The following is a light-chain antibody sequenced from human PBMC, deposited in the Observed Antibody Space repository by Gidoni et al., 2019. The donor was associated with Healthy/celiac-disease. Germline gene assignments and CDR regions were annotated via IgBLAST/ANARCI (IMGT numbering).Light chain of an antibody. V-gene: IGKV3-11*01. Sequence: ESVLTQSPATLSLSPGERATLSCRASQRVSSYLAWYQQKPGQAPRLLIYDASNRATGLPARVSGSGSGTDFTLTISSLESEDFAVYYCQQRSNWPPTFGQGTKVEIK. CDR3: QQRSNWPPT. J-gene: IGKJ1*01. CDR2: DAS. CDR1: QRVSSY.